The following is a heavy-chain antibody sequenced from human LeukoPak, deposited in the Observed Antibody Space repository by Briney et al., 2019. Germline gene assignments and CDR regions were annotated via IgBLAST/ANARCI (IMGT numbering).Heavy chain of an antibody. CDR2: IWYDGSNK. Sequence: GRSLRLSCAASGFTFSSYGMHWVRQAPGKGLEWVAVIWYDGSNKYCADSVKGRFTISRDNSKNTLYLQMNSLRAEDTAVYYCAASYSGYEVFDYWGQGTLVTVSS. J-gene: IGHJ4*02. CDR1: GFTFSSYG. D-gene: IGHD5-12*01. V-gene: IGHV3-33*01. CDR3: AASYSGYEVFDY.